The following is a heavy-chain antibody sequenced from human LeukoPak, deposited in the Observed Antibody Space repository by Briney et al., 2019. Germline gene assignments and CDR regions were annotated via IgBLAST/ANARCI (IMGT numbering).Heavy chain of an antibody. D-gene: IGHD3-22*01. CDR3: ARGRRGRGRGTMIVVVPEPFDY. CDR1: GYTFTSYG. Sequence: GASVKVSCKTSGYTFTSYGIIWVRQAPGQGLEWMGWISGYNDNTKYTQKLQGRVTMTTDTSTSTAYMELSSLRSEDTAVYYCARGRRGRGRGTMIVVVPEPFDYWGQGTLVTVSS. J-gene: IGHJ4*02. CDR2: ISGYNDNT. V-gene: IGHV1-18*01.